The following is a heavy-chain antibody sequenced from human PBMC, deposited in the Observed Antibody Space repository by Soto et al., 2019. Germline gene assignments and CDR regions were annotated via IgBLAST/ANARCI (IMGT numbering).Heavy chain of an antibody. Sequence: GGSLRLSCAASGFTFSDYYMSWIRQAPGKGLEWVSYISSSGSTIYYADSVKGRFTISRDNAKNSLYLQINSLRGEDTAVYYCARGSAIDYGDSGDAFDIWGQGTMGTVS. D-gene: IGHD4-17*01. CDR2: ISSSGSTI. CDR3: ARGSAIDYGDSGDAFDI. J-gene: IGHJ3*02. V-gene: IGHV3-11*01. CDR1: GFTFSDYY.